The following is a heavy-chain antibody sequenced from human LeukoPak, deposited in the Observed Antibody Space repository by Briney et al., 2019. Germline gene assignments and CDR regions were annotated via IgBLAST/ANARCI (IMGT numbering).Heavy chain of an antibody. D-gene: IGHD1-14*01. J-gene: IGHJ4*02. V-gene: IGHV3-11*01. CDR3: TRDPRNLDY. CDR1: GFTFSNFW. CDR2: ISPSGTDI. Sequence: GGSLRLSCAAAGFTFSNFWMSWVRQAPGKGLESPSYISPSGTDISYADSVKGRFTISRDNAKNSLYLQMNSLRVEDTAVYYCTRDPRNLDYWGQGTLVTVSS.